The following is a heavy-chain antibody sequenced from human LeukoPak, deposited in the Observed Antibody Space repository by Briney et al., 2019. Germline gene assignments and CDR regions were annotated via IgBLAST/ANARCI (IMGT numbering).Heavy chain of an antibody. Sequence: GGSLRLSCAAYGFTFSGSAMHWVRQASGKGLEWVGRIRSKGNSYATAYAASVEGRFTISRDDSKNTAYLQMNSLKTEDTAVYYCTAPYGDYVEYYYYYGMDVWGQGTTVTVSS. V-gene: IGHV3-73*01. CDR2: IRSKGNSYAT. J-gene: IGHJ6*02. CDR1: GFTFSGSA. CDR3: TAPYGDYVEYYYYYGMDV. D-gene: IGHD4-17*01.